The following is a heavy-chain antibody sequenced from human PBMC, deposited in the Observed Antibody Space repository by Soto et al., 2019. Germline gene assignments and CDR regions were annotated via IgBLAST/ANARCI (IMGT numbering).Heavy chain of an antibody. V-gene: IGHV4-34*01. D-gene: IGHD2-2*01. Sequence: PSETLSLTCAVYGGSFSGYYWSWIRQPPGKGLEWIGEINHSGSTNYNPSLKSRVTISVDTSKNQFSLKLSSVTAADTAVYYCARSVVVQAASGTYYYYYGMDVWGQGTTVTVSS. CDR2: INHSGST. CDR3: ARSVVVQAASGTYYYYYGMDV. J-gene: IGHJ6*02. CDR1: GGSFSGYY.